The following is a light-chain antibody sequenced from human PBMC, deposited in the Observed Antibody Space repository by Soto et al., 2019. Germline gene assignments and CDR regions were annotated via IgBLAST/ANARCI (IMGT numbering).Light chain of an antibody. J-gene: IGKJ2*01. CDR2: GAS. CDR3: QQYDSYSYT. Sequence: DIQMTQSPSTLSASVGDRVTITCRASQSISNWLAWYQQKPGKAPKLLISGASSLESGVPSRFSGSGSGTEFTLTISSLQPDEFATYYCQQYDSYSYTFGQGTKLEIK. V-gene: IGKV1-5*01. CDR1: QSISNW.